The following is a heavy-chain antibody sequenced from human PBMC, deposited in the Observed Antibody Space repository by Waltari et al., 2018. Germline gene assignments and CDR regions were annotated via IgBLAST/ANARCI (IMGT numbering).Heavy chain of an antibody. CDR2: IYYSGST. V-gene: IGHV4-59*01. CDR3: AREKRGELWDGKGAFDI. D-gene: IGHD3-10*01. Sequence: QVQLQESGPGLVKPSETLSLPCTVSGGSISSYYWSWIRQPPGKGLEWIGYIYYSGSTNYNPSLKSRVTISVDTSKNQFSLKLSSVTAADTAVYYCAREKRGELWDGKGAFDIWGQGTMVTVSS. CDR1: GGSISSYY. J-gene: IGHJ3*02.